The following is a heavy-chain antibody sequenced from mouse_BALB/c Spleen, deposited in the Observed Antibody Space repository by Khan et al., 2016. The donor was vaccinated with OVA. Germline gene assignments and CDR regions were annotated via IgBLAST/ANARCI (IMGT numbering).Heavy chain of an antibody. J-gene: IGHJ4*01. Sequence: QVQLKESGPGLVAPSQSLSITCTVSGFSLTGYGVNWVRQPPGKGLEWLGMIWGDGSTDYNSALKSRLSISKDNSKSQVFLKMNSLHTDDTARYYCAREIYYDYAYYYAMDYWSQGTSVTVSS. CDR1: GFSLTGYG. CDR3: AREIYYDYAYYYAMDY. D-gene: IGHD2-4*01. CDR2: IWGDGST. V-gene: IGHV2-6-7*01.